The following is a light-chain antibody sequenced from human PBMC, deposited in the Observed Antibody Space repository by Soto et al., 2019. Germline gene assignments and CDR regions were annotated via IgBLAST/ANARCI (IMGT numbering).Light chain of an antibody. CDR3: QSYDSSLSHVV. CDR2: TNS. Sequence: QSVLTQPPSVSGAPGQGVTISCTGSTSNIGAGYHVHWYQQLPGTAPKLLIYTNSNRPSGVPDRFSGSKSGTSASLAITGLQAEDEADYYCQSYDSSLSHVVFGGGTQLTVL. V-gene: IGLV1-40*01. CDR1: TSNIGAGYH. J-gene: IGLJ2*01.